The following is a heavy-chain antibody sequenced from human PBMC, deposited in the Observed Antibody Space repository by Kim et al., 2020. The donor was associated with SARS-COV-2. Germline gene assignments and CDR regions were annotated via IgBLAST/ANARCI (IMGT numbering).Heavy chain of an antibody. D-gene: IGHD5-18*01. CDR1: GFTFSSYE. CDR3: ARDLWYTYGSYYYGMDV. J-gene: IGHJ6*02. Sequence: GGSLRLSCAASGFTFSSYEMNWVRQAPGKGLEWVSYISSSGSTIYYADSVKGRFTISRDNAKNSLYLQMNSLRAEDTAVYYCARDLWYTYGSYYYGMDVWGQGTTVTVSS. V-gene: IGHV3-48*03. CDR2: ISSSGSTI.